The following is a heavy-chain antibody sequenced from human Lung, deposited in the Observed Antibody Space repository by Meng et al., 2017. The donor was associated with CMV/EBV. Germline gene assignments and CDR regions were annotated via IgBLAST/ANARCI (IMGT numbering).Heavy chain of an antibody. J-gene: IGHJ4*02. CDR1: GGSFGGYY. D-gene: IGHD3-3*01. CDR3: ARAPIINDFWSGQVSNYFDN. CDR2: INHSGSI. Sequence: SXTXSLXCAVYGGSFGGYYWSWIRQPPGKGLEWIGEINHSGSINYNPSLKSRVTISVDTSKDQFSLKLNSVTAADTAVYYCARAPIINDFWSGQVSNYFDNXGQGTLVTVSS. V-gene: IGHV4-34*01.